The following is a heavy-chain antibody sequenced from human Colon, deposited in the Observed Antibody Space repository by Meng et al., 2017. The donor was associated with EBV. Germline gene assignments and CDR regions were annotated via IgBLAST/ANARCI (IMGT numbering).Heavy chain of an antibody. J-gene: IGHJ4*02. V-gene: IGHV4-31*03. D-gene: IGHD6-19*01. CDR1: GGSVSSGGYY. CDR3: ARVSSGWDYFDY. Sequence: QVPLQETGPGLVKPSQTLSLTCTVSGGSVSSGGYYWTWIRQHPGKGLEWFGHIYYGGSTFYNPSLKRRVIISIDTSKNQFSLNLRSVTAADTAVYYCARVSSGWDYFDYWGQGTLVTVSS. CDR2: IYYGGST.